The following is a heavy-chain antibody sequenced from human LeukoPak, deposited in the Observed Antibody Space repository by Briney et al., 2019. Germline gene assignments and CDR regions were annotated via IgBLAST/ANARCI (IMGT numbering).Heavy chain of an antibody. CDR2: INSDGSST. D-gene: IGHD4-17*01. V-gene: IGHV3-74*01. CDR1: GFTFSSYW. Sequence: GGSLRLSCAASGFTFSSYWMHWVRQAPGKGLVWVSRINSDGSSTSYADSVKGRFTISRDNAKNTLYLQMNSLRAEDTAVYYCARATRLRSLGYWGQGTLVTVSS. CDR3: ARATRLRSLGY. J-gene: IGHJ4*02.